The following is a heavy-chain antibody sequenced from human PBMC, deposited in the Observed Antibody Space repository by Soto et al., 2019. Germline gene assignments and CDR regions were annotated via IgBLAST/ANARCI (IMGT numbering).Heavy chain of an antibody. CDR1: GGSFSGYY. V-gene: IGHV4-34*01. CDR2: INHSGST. D-gene: IGHD3-3*01. CDR3: ARESEAPGEWLLPHEAKMDV. J-gene: IGHJ6*04. Sequence: PSETLSLTCAVYGGSFSGYYWSWIRQPPGKGLEWIGEINHSGSTNYNPSLKSRVTISVDTSRNQFSLKLSSVTAADTAVYYCARESEAPGEWLLPHEAKMDVWGKGTTVTVSS.